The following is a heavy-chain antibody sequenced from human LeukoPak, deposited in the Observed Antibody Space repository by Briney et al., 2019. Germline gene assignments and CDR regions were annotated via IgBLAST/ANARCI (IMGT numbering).Heavy chain of an antibody. CDR2: INHSGST. Sequence: PSETLSLTCAVHGGSFSGYYWSWIRQPPGKGLEWIGEINHSGSTNYNPSLKSRVTISVDTSKNQFSLKLSSVTAADTAVYYCARGSGIAAAGSRYGMDVWGQGTTVTVSS. CDR3: ARGSGIAAAGSRYGMDV. D-gene: IGHD6-13*01. V-gene: IGHV4-34*01. J-gene: IGHJ6*02. CDR1: GGSFSGYY.